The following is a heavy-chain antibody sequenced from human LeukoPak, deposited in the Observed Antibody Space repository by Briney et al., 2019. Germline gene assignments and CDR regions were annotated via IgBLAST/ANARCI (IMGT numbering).Heavy chain of an antibody. CDR2: ISSTSTYI. J-gene: IGHJ3*02. CDR3: ARVRSSGYYYKKTDAFDI. Sequence: TAGGSLRLSCATSGFTFTTYNMTWVRQAPGKGLEWVSLISSTSTYIYYADSVKGRFTISRDNARNSLYLQMNSLRAEDTAVYYCARVRSSGYYYKKTDAFDIWGQGTMVTVSS. D-gene: IGHD3-22*01. CDR1: GFTFTTYN. V-gene: IGHV3-21*01.